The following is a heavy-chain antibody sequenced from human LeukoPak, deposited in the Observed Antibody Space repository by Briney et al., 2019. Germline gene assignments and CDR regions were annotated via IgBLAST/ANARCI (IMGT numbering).Heavy chain of an antibody. CDR1: GYTFTSYY. CDR3: ARATMVRGVDY. J-gene: IGHJ4*02. CDR2: MNPNSGNT. D-gene: IGHD3-10*01. Sequence: ASVKVSCKASGYTFTSYYMHWVRQATGQGLEWMGWMNPNSGNTGYAQKFQGRVTITRNTSISTAYMELSSLRSEDTAVYYCARATMVRGVDYWGQGTLVTVSS. V-gene: IGHV1-8*03.